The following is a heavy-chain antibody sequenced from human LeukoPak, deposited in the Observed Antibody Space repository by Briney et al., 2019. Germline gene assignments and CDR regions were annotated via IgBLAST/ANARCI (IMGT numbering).Heavy chain of an antibody. CDR3: ARQRTKQGYGGNSEVFDAFDI. J-gene: IGHJ3*02. CDR1: GGSISSSSYY. V-gene: IGHV4-39*01. D-gene: IGHD4-23*01. CDR2: IYYSGST. Sequence: SETLSLTCTVSGGSISSSSYYWGWIRQPPGKGLEWIGSIYYSGSTYYNPSLKSRVTISVDTSKNQFSLKLSSVTAADTAVYYCARQRTKQGYGGNSEVFDAFDIWGQGTMVTVSS.